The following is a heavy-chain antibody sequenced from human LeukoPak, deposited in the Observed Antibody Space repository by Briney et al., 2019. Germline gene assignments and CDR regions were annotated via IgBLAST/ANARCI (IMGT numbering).Heavy chain of an antibody. Sequence: GGSLRLSCAASGFTFSSYAMSWVRQAPGKGLEWVSAISGSGGSTYYADSVKGRFTISGDNSKNTLYLQMNSLRAEDTAVYYCAKDGSKNVLWFGESLYYYYGMDVWGQGTTVTVSS. V-gene: IGHV3-23*01. J-gene: IGHJ6*02. CDR3: AKDGSKNVLWFGESLYYYYGMDV. D-gene: IGHD3-10*01. CDR2: ISGSGGST. CDR1: GFTFSSYA.